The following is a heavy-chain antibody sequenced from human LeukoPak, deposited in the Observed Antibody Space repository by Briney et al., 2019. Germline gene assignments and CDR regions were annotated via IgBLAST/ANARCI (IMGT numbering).Heavy chain of an antibody. CDR1: GFTFSSYA. D-gene: IGHD6-13*01. J-gene: IGHJ5*02. CDR2: INSDGSST. V-gene: IGHV3-74*01. CDR3: AREEIAAAGTRGFDT. Sequence: GGSLRLSCAASGFTFSSYAMHWVRQAPGQGLVWVSRINSDGSSTSYADSAQGRFTISRDNAKNTLYLQMNSLRAEDTAVYYCAREEIAAAGTRGFDTWGQGTLVTVSS.